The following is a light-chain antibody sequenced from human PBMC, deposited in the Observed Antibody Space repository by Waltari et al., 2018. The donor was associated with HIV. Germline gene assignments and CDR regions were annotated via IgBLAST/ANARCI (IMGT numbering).Light chain of an antibody. Sequence: SHELTQPPSVSVSPGQTASITCSGDYLGDKYASWFQQKPGQYPVLVIYQDDKRPSGSPERFSGSNSGNTATLTITGTQAMDEADYYCQAWDSSTVLFGGGTKLTVL. V-gene: IGLV3-1*01. CDR3: QAWDSSTVL. CDR1: YLGDKY. CDR2: QDD. J-gene: IGLJ2*01.